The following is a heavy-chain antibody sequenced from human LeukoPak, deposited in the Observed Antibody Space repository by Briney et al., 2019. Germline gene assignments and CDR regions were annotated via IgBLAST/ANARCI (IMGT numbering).Heavy chain of an antibody. Sequence: PGESLKISCKGSGNIFTSHWIGWVRQLPGKGLEWMGRIDPSDSYTNYSPSFEGHVTISADRSTNTAYLQWSSLKASDTAMYYCARQGGATPGYWGQGTLVTVSS. D-gene: IGHD1-26*01. V-gene: IGHV5-10-1*01. CDR2: IDPSDSYT. J-gene: IGHJ4*02. CDR3: ARQGGATPGY. CDR1: GNIFTSHW.